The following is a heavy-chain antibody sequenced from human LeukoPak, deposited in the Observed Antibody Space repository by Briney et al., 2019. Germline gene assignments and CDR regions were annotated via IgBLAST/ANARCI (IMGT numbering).Heavy chain of an antibody. CDR3: ARESPPNYIWGSYRLVPTSFDP. V-gene: IGHV1-69*04. J-gene: IGHJ5*02. Sequence: EASVKVSCKTSEDTLNSYAISWVRQAPGQGLEWMGRIIPLFSKTKYAQNFQGRVTLTADRSTTTVYMELSTLRPDDTAIYYCARESPPNYIWGSYRLVPTSFDPWGQGTLVAVSS. D-gene: IGHD3-16*02. CDR2: IIPLFSKT. CDR1: EDTLNSYA.